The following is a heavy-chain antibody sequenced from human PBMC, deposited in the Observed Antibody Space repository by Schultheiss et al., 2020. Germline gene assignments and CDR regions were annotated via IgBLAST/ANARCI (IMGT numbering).Heavy chain of an antibody. CDR1: GGSFSGYY. V-gene: IGHV4-34*01. CDR2: IYHSGSA. J-gene: IGHJ1*01. Sequence: SETLSLTCAVYGGSFSGYYWSWIRQPPGKGLEWIGYIYHSGSANYNPSLKSRVTISVDTSKNQFSLKLSSVTAADTAVYYCASQNPYYYDSSGGYFQHWGQGTLVTVSS. D-gene: IGHD3-22*01. CDR3: ASQNPYYYDSSGGYFQH.